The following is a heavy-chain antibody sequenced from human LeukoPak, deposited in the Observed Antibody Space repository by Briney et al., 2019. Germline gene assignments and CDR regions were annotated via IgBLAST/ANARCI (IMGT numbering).Heavy chain of an antibody. Sequence: GSLRLSCTASGFTFGDYAMSWFRQAPGKGLEWVGFIRSKAYGGTTEYAASVKGRFTISRDDSKSIAYLQMNSLKTEDTAVYYCTREGVIAAAGPFDYWGQGTLVTVSS. CDR1: GFTFGDYA. CDR2: IRSKAYGGTT. J-gene: IGHJ4*02. D-gene: IGHD6-13*01. V-gene: IGHV3-49*03. CDR3: TREGVIAAAGPFDY.